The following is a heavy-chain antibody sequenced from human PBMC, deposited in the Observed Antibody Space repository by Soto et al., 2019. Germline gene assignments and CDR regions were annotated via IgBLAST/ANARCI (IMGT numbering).Heavy chain of an antibody. D-gene: IGHD2-2*01. Sequence: QVQLVQSGAEVRKPGSSVRLSCKVSGGTFNRDGITWVRQAPGQGLEWMGEIIPILGTVKFAQKVQGRVTLTEDQSPDTGYMELSGRRSEDTALYYCARFRRSGATGMPDFQACGQGRLVTGSS. CDR2: IIPILGTV. CDR3: ARFRRSGATGMPDFQA. J-gene: IGHJ5*02. CDR1: GGTFNRDG. V-gene: IGHV1-69*01.